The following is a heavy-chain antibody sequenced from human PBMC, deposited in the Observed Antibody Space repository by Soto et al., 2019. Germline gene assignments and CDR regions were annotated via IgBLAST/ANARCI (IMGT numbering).Heavy chain of an antibody. J-gene: IGHJ5*02. V-gene: IGHV4-59*08. CDR3: ARLVWSYGTWFDP. CDR1: GGSVSGYY. D-gene: IGHD5-18*01. CDR2: IYYSGST. Sequence: SETLSLTCTVSGGSVSGYYWSWIRQPPGKGLEWIGYIYYSGSTCYNPSLKSRVTISVDTSKNQFSLKLSSVTAADTAVYYCARLVWSYGTWFDPWGQGTLVTVSS.